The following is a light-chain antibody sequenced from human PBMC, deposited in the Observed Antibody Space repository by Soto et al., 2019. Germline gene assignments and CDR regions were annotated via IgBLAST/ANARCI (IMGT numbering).Light chain of an antibody. Sequence: QAVVTQEPSLTVSPGGTVTLTCASSSGAVTSGFFPNWFQQKPGQAPRPLIFGTTNRHSWTPARFSGSLLGGKAALTLSGVQPEDEADYYCLLYFDGGRRGVFGTGTEVTV. V-gene: IGLV7-43*01. J-gene: IGLJ1*01. CDR3: LLYFDGGRRGV. CDR1: SGAVTSGFF. CDR2: GTT.